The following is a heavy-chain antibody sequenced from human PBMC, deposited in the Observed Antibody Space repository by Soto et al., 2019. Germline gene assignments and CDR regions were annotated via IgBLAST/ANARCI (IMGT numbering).Heavy chain of an antibody. D-gene: IGHD6-6*01. CDR3: ARAPKGEYRSPPSLEKENSLDP. Sequence: QVQLQESGPGLVKPSQPLSLTCTVSGGSISSGGYLWSWIRQHPGKGLEWIGYIYYSGSTYYNPALKSGVSRSVDTSKNQFSLKLSSVTAADTAVYYCARAPKGEYRSPPSLEKENSLDPWCQGTLVTVSS. J-gene: IGHJ5*02. CDR1: GGSISSGGYL. V-gene: IGHV4-31*03. CDR2: IYYSGST.